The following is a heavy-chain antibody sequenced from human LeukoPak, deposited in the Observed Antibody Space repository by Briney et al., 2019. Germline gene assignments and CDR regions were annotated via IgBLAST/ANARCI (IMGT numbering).Heavy chain of an antibody. CDR1: GYTFTAYY. Sequence: ASVKVSCKASGYTFTAYYMHWVRHAPGHGLEWMGWINPNSGGTNYAQQFKRRVTMTKDASINTTHMEVTRLRSKDTAVYNYAQKFQGRVTMSRDTSNSTAYMELTRLKSDDTAVYYCARGTPYTGISAFPGGIYYYSMYVWGQGTTVTVSS. D-gene: IGHD3-10*01. CDR2: INPNSGGT. V-gene: IGHV1-2*02. CDR3: AQKFQGRVTMSRDTSNSTAYMELTRLKSDDTAVYYCARGTPYTGISAFPGGIYYYSMYV. J-gene: IGHJ6*02.